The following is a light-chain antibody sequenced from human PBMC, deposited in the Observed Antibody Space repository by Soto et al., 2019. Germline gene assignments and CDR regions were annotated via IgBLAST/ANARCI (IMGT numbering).Light chain of an antibody. V-gene: IGKV1-16*01. J-gene: IGKJ5*01. CDR3: QHYNNYPLT. CDR1: QGISNH. CDR2: AAS. Sequence: DIQMTQSPSSLSAYVGDTVTITCRASQGISNHLAWFQQKAGKAPKALIFAASGLQGGVPSRFSGSGSGTDFTLTIISLQPDDFATYYCQHYNNYPLTFGQGTRLEVK.